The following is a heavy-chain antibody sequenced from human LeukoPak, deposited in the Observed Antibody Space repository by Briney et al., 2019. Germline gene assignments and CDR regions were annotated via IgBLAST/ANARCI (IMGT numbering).Heavy chain of an antibody. CDR2: IYYSGST. CDR3: ARGYYDSSGYYYHFDY. Sequence: PSETLSLTCTVSGGSISSYYWSWIRQPPGKGLEWIGYIYYSGSTNYNPSLKSRVTISVDTSKNQFSLKLSSVTAADTAVYYCARGYYDSSGYYYHFDYWGQGTLVTVSS. J-gene: IGHJ4*02. CDR1: GGSISSYY. D-gene: IGHD3-22*01. V-gene: IGHV4-59*01.